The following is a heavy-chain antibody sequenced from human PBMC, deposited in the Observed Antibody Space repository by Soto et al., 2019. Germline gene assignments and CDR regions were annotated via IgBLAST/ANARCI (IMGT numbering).Heavy chain of an antibody. J-gene: IGHJ5*02. V-gene: IGHV4-59*11. CDR1: GGPLSSHY. D-gene: IGHD2-2*01. Sequence: PSEPLSHTCSVSGGPLSSHYWSGIRRPPGLGLEWNASLSYSRHTNQDSSHKSRVTISIDTPKNQYARKLSSVTAADTAVYYCARDAGGWYQLLSPWFDPWGQGTLVTVS. CDR2: LSYSRHT. CDR3: ARDAGGWYQLLSPWFDP.